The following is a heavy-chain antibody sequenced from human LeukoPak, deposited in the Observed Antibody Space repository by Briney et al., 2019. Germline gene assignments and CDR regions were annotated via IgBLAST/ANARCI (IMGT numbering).Heavy chain of an antibody. CDR2: IYHSGST. CDR1: GGSISSSNW. Sequence: PSETLSLTCAVSGGSISSSNWWSWVRQPPGKGLEWIGEIYHSGSTNYNPSLKSRVTISVDKSKNQFSLKLNSVTAADTAVYYCARSVTTVYYFDYWGQGTLVTVSS. D-gene: IGHD4-17*01. J-gene: IGHJ4*02. CDR3: ARSVTTVYYFDY. V-gene: IGHV4-4*02.